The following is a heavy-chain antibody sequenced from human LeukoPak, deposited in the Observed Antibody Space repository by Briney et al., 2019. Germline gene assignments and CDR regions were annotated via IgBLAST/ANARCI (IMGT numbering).Heavy chain of an antibody. Sequence: GGSPRLSCGASGFTFSSYSLNWARQAPGKGLEWVSSISSSSSYIYYADSVKGRFTISRDNAKNSLYLQMNSLRAEDTAVYYCARDDVVPAALWSYMDVWGKGTTVTVSS. CDR2: ISSSSSYI. J-gene: IGHJ6*03. D-gene: IGHD2-2*01. CDR1: GFTFSSYS. CDR3: ARDDVVPAALWSYMDV. V-gene: IGHV3-21*01.